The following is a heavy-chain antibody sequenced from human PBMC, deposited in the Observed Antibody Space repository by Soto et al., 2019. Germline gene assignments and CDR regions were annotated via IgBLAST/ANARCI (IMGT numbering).Heavy chain of an antibody. CDR3: AGAPNWGYLDF. CDR2: IYYTGST. CDR1: SGSISTYY. J-gene: IGHJ4*02. V-gene: IGHV4-59*01. Sequence: SETLSLTCTVSSGSISTYYWSWIRQPPGKGLEWIGYIYYTGSTNYNPSLKTRVAISMDTSKNQFSLNLSSVTAADTAVYYCAGAPNWGYLDFWGLGTLVTVSS. D-gene: IGHD7-27*01.